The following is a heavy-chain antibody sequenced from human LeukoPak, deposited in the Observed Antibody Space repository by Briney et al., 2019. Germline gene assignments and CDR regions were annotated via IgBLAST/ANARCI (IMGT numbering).Heavy chain of an antibody. CDR1: GGSVSSHD. D-gene: IGHD3-22*01. CDR2: ILHSGNT. CDR3: ARAYYYDSSGYYFDY. Sequence: PSETLSLTCTVSGGSVSSHDWTWIRQSPEKGLEWMGYILHSGNTNYNPSLKSRVSMSLETSKNQIALSLSAVTAADTAVYYCARAYYYDSSGYYFDYWGQGTLVTVSS. J-gene: IGHJ4*02. V-gene: IGHV4-59*02.